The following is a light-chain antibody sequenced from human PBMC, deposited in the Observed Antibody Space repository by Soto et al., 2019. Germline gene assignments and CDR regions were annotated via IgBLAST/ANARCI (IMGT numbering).Light chain of an antibody. V-gene: IGLV2-23*03. CDR3: CPYAGSSTFFYV. CDR2: EGS. J-gene: IGLJ1*01. Sequence: QSVLTQPASVSGSPGQSITISCTGTSSDVGSYNLVSWYQQHPGKAPKLMIYEGSKRPSGVSNRFSGSKSGNTASLTISGLQAEDEADYYCCPYAGSSTFFYVFGTGTKVT. CDR1: SSDVGSYNL.